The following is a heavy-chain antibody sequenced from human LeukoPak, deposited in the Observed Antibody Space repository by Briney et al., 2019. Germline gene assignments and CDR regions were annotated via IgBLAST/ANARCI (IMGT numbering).Heavy chain of an antibody. D-gene: IGHD1-26*01. CDR2: IYSGGST. V-gene: IGHV3-53*01. Sequence: GGSLRLSCAASGFTVSSNYMSWVRQAPGKGLEWVSIIYSGGSTFYADSVKGRFTISRDNSKNTLYLQMNSMRAEDTAVYYCAKDRQMGAVYYFDYWGQGTLVTVSS. CDR1: GFTVSSNY. J-gene: IGHJ4*02. CDR3: AKDRQMGAVYYFDY.